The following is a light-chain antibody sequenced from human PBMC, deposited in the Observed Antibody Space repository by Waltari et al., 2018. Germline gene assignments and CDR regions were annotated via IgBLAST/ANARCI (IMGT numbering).Light chain of an antibody. CDR1: QSVSSSY. CDR2: GAS. J-gene: IGKJ1*01. V-gene: IGKV3-20*01. CDR3: QQYGSSPPT. Sequence: DIVLTQSPGPLSLSPAARATLSCVASQSVSSSYLAWYQQKPGQAPRLPIYGASSRATGIPDRFSGSGSGTDFTLTISRLEPEDFAVYYCQQYGSSPPTFGQGTKVEIK.